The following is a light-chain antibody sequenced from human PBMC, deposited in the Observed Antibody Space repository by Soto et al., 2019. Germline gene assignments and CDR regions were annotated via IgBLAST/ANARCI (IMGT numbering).Light chain of an antibody. Sequence: QSALTQPASVSGSPGQSITISCTGTSSDVGDYDYVSWYQQYAGKAPKMMIYEVSNRPSGVSNRFSGSKSGNTASLTISGLQAEDEADYYCSSYRSSNTLHFGGGTKLTVL. V-gene: IGLV2-14*01. CDR2: EVS. CDR1: SSDVGDYDY. CDR3: SSYRSSNTLH. J-gene: IGLJ2*01.